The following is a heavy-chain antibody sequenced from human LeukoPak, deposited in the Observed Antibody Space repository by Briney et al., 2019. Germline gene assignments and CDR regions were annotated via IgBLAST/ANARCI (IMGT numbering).Heavy chain of an antibody. Sequence: SETLSLTCTVSGGSISSSSYCWGWIRQPPGKGLEWIGSIYYSGSTYYNPSLKSRVTISVDTSKNQFSLKLSSVTAADTAVYYCARLGIAVAGTGVDYWGQGTLVTVSS. CDR1: GGSISSSSYC. J-gene: IGHJ4*02. CDR2: IYYSGST. CDR3: ARLGIAVAGTGVDY. D-gene: IGHD6-19*01. V-gene: IGHV4-39*01.